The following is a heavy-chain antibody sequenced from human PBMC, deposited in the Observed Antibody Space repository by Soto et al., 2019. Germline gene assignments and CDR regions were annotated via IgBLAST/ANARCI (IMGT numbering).Heavy chain of an antibody. CDR2: IHTSGNT. V-gene: IGHV4-4*07. Sequence: SETLSLTCSVSGDSISSYYWSWIRQPAGKGLEWIGRIHTSGNTNYNPSLKSRVTMSVDMSENQFSLKLTSVTAADTAVYYCARLGVAGKDHWGQGTLVTVSS. CDR3: ARLGVAGKDH. J-gene: IGHJ4*02. D-gene: IGHD6-19*01. CDR1: GDSISSYY.